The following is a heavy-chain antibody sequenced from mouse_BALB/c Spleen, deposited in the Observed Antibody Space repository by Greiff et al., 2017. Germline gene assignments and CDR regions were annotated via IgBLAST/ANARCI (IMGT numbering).Heavy chain of an antibody. CDR3: ASGRNFDY. Sequence: QLKESGGGLVQPGGSRKLSCAASGFTFSSFGMHWVRQAPEKGLEWVAYISSGSSTIYYADTVKGRFTISRDNPKNTLFLQMTSLRSEDTAMYYCASGRNFDYWGQGTTLTVSS. CDR1: GFTFSSFG. V-gene: IGHV5-17*02. J-gene: IGHJ2*01. CDR2: ISSGSSTI.